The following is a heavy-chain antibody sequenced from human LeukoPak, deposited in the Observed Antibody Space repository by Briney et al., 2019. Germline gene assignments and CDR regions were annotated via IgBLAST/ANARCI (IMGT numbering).Heavy chain of an antibody. CDR1: GYTFTAYF. D-gene: IGHD4-23*01. Sequence: ASVRVSCKASGYTFTAYFIHWVRQAPGQGLEWMGRINPNSGGANYGQKFQGRVTMTRDRSITTAYMELSRLRSDDTAMYYCARDQGDGGNTCDPWGQGTLVTVSS. CDR2: INPNSGGA. V-gene: IGHV1-2*06. CDR3: ARDQGDGGNTCDP. J-gene: IGHJ5*02.